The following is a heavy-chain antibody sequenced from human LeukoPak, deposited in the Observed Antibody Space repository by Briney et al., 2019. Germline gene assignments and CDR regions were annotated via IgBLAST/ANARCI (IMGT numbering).Heavy chain of an antibody. D-gene: IGHD3-22*01. CDR1: GGTFSSYA. CDR3: ASYWYYYDSSGYSNWFDP. Sequence: GASVKVSCKASGGTFSSYAISWVRQAPGQGLEWMGGIIPIFGTANYAQKFQGRVTITADESTSTAYMELSSLRSEDTAVYYCASYWYYYDSSGYSNWFDPWGQGTLVTVSS. V-gene: IGHV1-69*13. CDR2: IIPIFGTA. J-gene: IGHJ5*02.